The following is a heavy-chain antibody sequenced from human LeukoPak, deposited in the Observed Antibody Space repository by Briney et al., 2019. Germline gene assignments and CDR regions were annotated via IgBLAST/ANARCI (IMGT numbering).Heavy chain of an antibody. J-gene: IGHJ4*02. CDR2: ISVYNGQT. CDR3: ARDSGWELQHFYFDH. Sequence: ASVKVSCKASGYTFNSYGINWVRQAPGQGLEWMGWISVYNGQTNYAHKFQGRVTMTTDTSTRTVHMELRSLRSDDTAVYYCARDSGWELQHFYFDHWGQGTLVTVSA. D-gene: IGHD1-26*01. V-gene: IGHV1-18*01. CDR1: GYTFNSYG.